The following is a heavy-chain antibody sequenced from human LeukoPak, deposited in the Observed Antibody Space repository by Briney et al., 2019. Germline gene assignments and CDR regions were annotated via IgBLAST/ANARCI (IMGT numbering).Heavy chain of an antibody. Sequence: GGSLRLSCAASGFTFSSYAMSWVRQAPGKGLEWVSAISGSDGSTYYADSVKGRFTISRDNSKNTLYLQMNSLSAEDTAVYYCEKDLGGSGDYRPYWGQGSVVTVSS. V-gene: IGHV3-23*01. CDR2: ISGSDGST. CDR3: EKDLGGSGDYRPY. J-gene: IGHJ4*02. CDR1: GFTFSSYA. D-gene: IGHD2-21*02.